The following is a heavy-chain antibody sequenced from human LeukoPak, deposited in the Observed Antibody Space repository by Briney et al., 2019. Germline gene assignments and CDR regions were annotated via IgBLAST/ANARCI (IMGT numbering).Heavy chain of an antibody. J-gene: IGHJ4*02. CDR1: GYTFTTYG. CDR2: INPNSGGT. Sequence: GASVKVSCKASGYTFTTYGISWVRQAPGQGLEWMGWINPNSGGTNYAQKFQGRVAMTRDTSISTAYMELSRLRSDDTAVYYCARDGHFDYWGQGTLVTVSS. V-gene: IGHV1-2*02. CDR3: ARDGHFDY.